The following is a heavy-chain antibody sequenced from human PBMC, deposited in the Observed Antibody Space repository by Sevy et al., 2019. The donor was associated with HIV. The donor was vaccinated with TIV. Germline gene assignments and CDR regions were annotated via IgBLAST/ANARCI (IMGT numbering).Heavy chain of an antibody. Sequence: SETLSLTCAVYGGSFSGYFWNWIRQSPGKGLEWIGEINHSGTLKYNPSLKSRVTTSVDASKNQLSLHLRSVTAADTAVYYCARGRQAYVVVVPSTVPFDYWGQGTLVTVSS. J-gene: IGHJ4*02. CDR3: ARGRQAYVVVVPSTVPFDY. CDR1: GGSFSGYF. V-gene: IGHV4-34*01. CDR2: INHSGTL. D-gene: IGHD2-2*01.